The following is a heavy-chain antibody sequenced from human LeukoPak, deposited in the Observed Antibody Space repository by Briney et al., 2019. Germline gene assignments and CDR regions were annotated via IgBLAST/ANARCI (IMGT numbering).Heavy chain of an antibody. Sequence: PSETLSLTCTVSGGSISSSSYYWGWVRQPPGKGLEWIGSICYSGSTYYNPSLKSRVTISVDTSKNQFSLKLSSVTAADTAVYYCARHSIAARPDYWGQGTLVTVSS. CDR1: GGSISSSSYY. CDR3: ARHSIAARPDY. CDR2: ICYSGST. D-gene: IGHD6-6*01. J-gene: IGHJ4*02. V-gene: IGHV4-39*01.